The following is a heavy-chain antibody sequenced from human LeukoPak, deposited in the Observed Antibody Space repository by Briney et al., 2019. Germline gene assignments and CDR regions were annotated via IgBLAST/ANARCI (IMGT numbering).Heavy chain of an antibody. J-gene: IGHJ4*02. D-gene: IGHD6-19*01. V-gene: IGHV3-53*05. CDR1: GFTISSNY. CDR2: IYSDAST. Sequence: SGGSLRLSCAASGFTISSNYMSWGRQAPGKGLEWGSVIYSDASTYYSDSVKGRFTISRDNSKNTLYLQRNSLRVEATAVYYGANSTSGWYAPPFDYWGQGTLVTVSS. CDR3: ANSTSGWYAPPFDY.